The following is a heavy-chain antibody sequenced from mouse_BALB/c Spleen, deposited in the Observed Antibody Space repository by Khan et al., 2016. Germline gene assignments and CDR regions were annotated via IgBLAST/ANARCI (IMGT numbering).Heavy chain of an antibody. V-gene: IGHV14-3*02. CDR1: GFNIKDTY. CDR2: IDPANGNT. Sequence: EVQLQESGAELVKPGASVKLSCTASGFNIKDTYIHWIKQRPEQGLEWLGRIDPANGNTKYDPKFQGKATITADTYSNTAYLQLNSLTSEDTAVYYCARDGNCGGYAMDFWCQGTSVTVSS. D-gene: IGHD2-1*01. J-gene: IGHJ4*01. CDR3: ARDGNCGGYAMDF.